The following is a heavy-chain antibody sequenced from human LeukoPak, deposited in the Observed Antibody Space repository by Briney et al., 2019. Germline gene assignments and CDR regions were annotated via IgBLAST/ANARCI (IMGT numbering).Heavy chain of an antibody. J-gene: IGHJ4*02. V-gene: IGHV3-11*01. Sequence: PGGSLRLSCAASGFTFSDYYMSWVRQAPGKGLEWVSATSSSDAGTYYADSVRGRFTISRDNSKNTLYLQMNSLRVEDAAVYYCARAPVTSCRGAYCYPFDYWGQGTLVTVSS. CDR1: GFTFSDYY. D-gene: IGHD2-21*01. CDR3: ARAPVTSCRGAYCYPFDY. CDR2: TSSSDAGT.